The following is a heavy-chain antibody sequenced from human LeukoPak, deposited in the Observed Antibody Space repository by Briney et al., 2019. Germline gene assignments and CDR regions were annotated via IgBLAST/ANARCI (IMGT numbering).Heavy chain of an antibody. CDR1: GFTFSSYG. CDR2: ISGSGGST. Sequence: GGSPRLSCAASGFTFSSYGMSWVREAPGNGLEWVSAISGSGGSTYYADSVKGRFTISRDNSRNTLFLQMNSLRAEDTAVYYCARGRGHFDYWGQGTLVTVSS. V-gene: IGHV3-23*01. J-gene: IGHJ4*02. CDR3: ARGRGHFDY. D-gene: IGHD6-25*01.